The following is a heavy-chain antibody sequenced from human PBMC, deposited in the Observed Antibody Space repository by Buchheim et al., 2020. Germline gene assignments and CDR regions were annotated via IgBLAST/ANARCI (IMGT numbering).Heavy chain of an antibody. D-gene: IGHD6-13*01. Sequence: ELQLLESGGGLAQPGGSLRLSCAASGFTFSSYAMSWVRQAPGKGLEWVSVISGSGGDRYYAESVKGRFTISRDNSKNTLYLQMNSLRAEDTAVYYCAKDGTLAAAATTYFNYWGQGTL. CDR2: ISGSGGDR. V-gene: IGHV3-23*01. J-gene: IGHJ4*02. CDR3: AKDGTLAAAATTYFNY. CDR1: GFTFSSYA.